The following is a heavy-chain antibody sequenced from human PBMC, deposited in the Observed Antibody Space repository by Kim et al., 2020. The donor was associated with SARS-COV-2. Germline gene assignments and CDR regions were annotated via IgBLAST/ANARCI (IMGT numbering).Heavy chain of an antibody. CDR1: GFTFSSYA. CDR2: ISGSGGST. Sequence: GGSLRLSCAASGFTFSSYAMSWVRQAPGKGLEWVSAISGSGGSTYYADSMKGRFTISRDNSKNTLYLQMNSLRAEDTAVYYCAKGKNWGPSGEDVWGQGTTVTVSS. D-gene: IGHD7-27*01. V-gene: IGHV3-23*01. CDR3: AKGKNWGPSGEDV. J-gene: IGHJ6*02.